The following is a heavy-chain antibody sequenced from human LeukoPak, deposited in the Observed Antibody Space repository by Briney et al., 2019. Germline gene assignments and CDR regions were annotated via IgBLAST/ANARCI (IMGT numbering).Heavy chain of an antibody. D-gene: IGHD3-10*01. J-gene: IGHJ5*02. Sequence: GESLQISCKGSGYRFTDYWIGWVRQMPGKGLEWMGIIYPGDYDTRYSTSFQGQVTISVDKSISTAYLQWSSLKASDTAMYYCARQRFTMRAYAGNWFDPWGQGTLVTVSS. V-gene: IGHV5-51*01. CDR2: IYPGDYDT. CDR1: GYRFTDYW. CDR3: ARQRFTMRAYAGNWFDP.